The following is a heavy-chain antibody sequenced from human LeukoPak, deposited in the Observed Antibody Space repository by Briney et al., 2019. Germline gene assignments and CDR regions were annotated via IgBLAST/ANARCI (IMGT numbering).Heavy chain of an antibody. V-gene: IGHV3-21*04. Sequence: GGSLRLSCAASGFTFSSYSMNWVRQAPGKGLEWVSSISSSSSYIYYADSVKGRFTTSRDNSKNTLYLQMNSLRAEDTAVYFCARACSSGSCYLAAFDIWGQGTMVTVSS. D-gene: IGHD2-15*01. CDR2: ISSSSSYI. CDR3: ARACSSGSCYLAAFDI. CDR1: GFTFSSYS. J-gene: IGHJ3*02.